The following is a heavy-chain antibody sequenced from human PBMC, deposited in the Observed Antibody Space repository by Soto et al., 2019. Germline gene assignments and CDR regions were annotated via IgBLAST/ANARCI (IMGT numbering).Heavy chain of an antibody. V-gene: IGHV4-59*01. CDR3: ARLERYFDWLSRSQDYYYMDV. CDR1: GGSISSYY. D-gene: IGHD3-9*01. Sequence: SETLSLTCTVSGGSISSYYWSWIRQPPGKGLEWIGYIYYSGSTNYNPSLKSRVTISVDTSKNQFSLKLSSVTAADTAVYYCARLERYFDWLSRSQDYYYMDVWGKGTTVTVSS. CDR2: IYYSGST. J-gene: IGHJ6*03.